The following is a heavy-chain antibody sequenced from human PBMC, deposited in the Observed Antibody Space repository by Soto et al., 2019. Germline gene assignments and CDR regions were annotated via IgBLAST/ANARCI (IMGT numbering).Heavy chain of an antibody. Sequence: GGSLRLSCAASGFTFSSYGMHWVRQAPGKGLEWVAVISYDGSNKYYADSVKGRFTISRDNSKNTLYLQMNSLRAEDTAVYYCARNVGGYSYGVYYYYGMDVWGQGTTVTVSS. V-gene: IGHV3-30*12. CDR1: GFTFSSYG. CDR2: ISYDGSNK. D-gene: IGHD5-18*01. CDR3: ARNVGGYSYGVYYYYGMDV. J-gene: IGHJ6*02.